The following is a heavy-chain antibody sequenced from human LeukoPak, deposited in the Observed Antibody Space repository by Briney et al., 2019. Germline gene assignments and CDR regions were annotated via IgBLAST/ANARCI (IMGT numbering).Heavy chain of an antibody. V-gene: IGHV4-59*01. D-gene: IGHD4-23*01. Sequence: PETLSLTCTVSGGSISSYYWSWIRQPPGKGLEWIGYIYYSGSTNYNPSLKSRVTISVDTSKNQFSLKLSSVTAADTAVYYCAREIGGDAFDIWGQGTMVTVSS. CDR1: GGSISSYY. J-gene: IGHJ3*02. CDR3: AREIGGDAFDI. CDR2: IYYSGST.